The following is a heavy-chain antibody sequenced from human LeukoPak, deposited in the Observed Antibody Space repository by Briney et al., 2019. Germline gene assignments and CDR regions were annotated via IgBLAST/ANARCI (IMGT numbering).Heavy chain of an antibody. CDR1: GYTFTSYA. Sequence: ASVKVSCKASGYTFTSYAMHWVRQAPGQRLEWMGWINAGNGNTKYSQKFQGRVTITRDTSASTAYMELSSLRSEDTAVYYCARDRNNWNDGWWFDPWGQGTLVTVSS. V-gene: IGHV1-3*01. D-gene: IGHD1-1*01. J-gene: IGHJ5*02. CDR2: INAGNGNT. CDR3: ARDRNNWNDGWWFDP.